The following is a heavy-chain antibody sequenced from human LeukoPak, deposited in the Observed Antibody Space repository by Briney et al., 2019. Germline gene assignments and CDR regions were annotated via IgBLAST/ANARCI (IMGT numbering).Heavy chain of an antibody. V-gene: IGHV5-51*01. CDR3: ARARYCSGGSCYAEY. J-gene: IGHJ4*02. CDR1: GYSFTTYW. CDR2: IYPGDSDT. Sequence: GESLKISCKGSGYSFTTYWIGWVRQMPGKGLEWMGIIYPGDSDTRYSPSFQGQVTISADKSVSTAYLQWSSLKASDTAMYYCARARYCSGGSCYAEYWGQGTLVSVSS. D-gene: IGHD2-15*01.